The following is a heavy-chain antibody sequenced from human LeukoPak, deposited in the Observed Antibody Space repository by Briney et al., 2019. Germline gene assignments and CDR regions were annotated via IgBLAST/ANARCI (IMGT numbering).Heavy chain of an antibody. J-gene: IGHJ3*02. CDR1: GASISISSYY. V-gene: IGHV4-39*01. CDR2: IYYSGST. D-gene: IGHD1-26*01. CDR3: ATPYSGGYHGLDI. Sequence: PSETLSLTCTVSGASISISSYYWGWLRQPPGKGLEWIGSIYYSGSTYYNPSLKSRFTISVDTSKNQFSLKLNSVTAADTAVYYCATPYSGGYHGLDIWGQGTMVTVPS.